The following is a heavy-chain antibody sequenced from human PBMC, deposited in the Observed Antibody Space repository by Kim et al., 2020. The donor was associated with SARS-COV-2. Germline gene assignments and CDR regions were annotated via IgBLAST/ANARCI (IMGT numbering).Heavy chain of an antibody. D-gene: IGHD3-22*01. Sequence: ASVKVSCKASGYTFTSYAMHWVRQAPGQRLEWMGGINAGNGNTKYSQKFQGRVTITRDTSASTAYMELSSLRSEDTAVYYCARDLYYYDSSGYPNDDYYYYYGMDVWGQGTTVTVSS. V-gene: IGHV1-3*01. CDR1: GYTFTSYA. CDR3: ARDLYYYDSSGYPNDDYYYYYGMDV. J-gene: IGHJ6*02. CDR2: INAGNGNT.